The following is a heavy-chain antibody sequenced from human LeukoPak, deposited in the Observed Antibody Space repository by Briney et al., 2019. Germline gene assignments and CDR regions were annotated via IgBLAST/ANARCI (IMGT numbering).Heavy chain of an antibody. V-gene: IGHV1-2*04. J-gene: IGHJ4*02. Sequence: GASVKVSCKASGYTFTGYYMHWVRQAPGRGLEWMGWINPNSGGTNYAQKFQGWVTMTRDTSISTAYMELSRLRSDDTAVYYCARDRQLWFGELPPYYFDYWGQGTLVTVSS. CDR1: GYTFTGYY. CDR3: ARDRQLWFGELPPYYFDY. CDR2: INPNSGGT. D-gene: IGHD3-10*01.